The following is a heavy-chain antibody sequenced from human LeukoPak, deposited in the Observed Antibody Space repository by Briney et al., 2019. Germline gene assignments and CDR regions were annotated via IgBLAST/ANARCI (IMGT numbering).Heavy chain of an antibody. CDR3: ARDLRLVDY. D-gene: IGHD2-21*01. CDR1: GYTFTSYG. J-gene: IGHJ4*02. CDR2: ISDYSGNT. V-gene: IGHV1-18*01. Sequence: ASVTVTCKGSGYTFTSYGISWVRQAPGQGLEWMGWISDYSGNTNYASKLWGRATMTTDTSTSSAYMAVRSLTSDDTAVYYCARDLRLVDYWRQGTLVTVSS.